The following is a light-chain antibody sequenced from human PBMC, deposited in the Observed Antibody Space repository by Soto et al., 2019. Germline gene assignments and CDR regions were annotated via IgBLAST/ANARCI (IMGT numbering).Light chain of an antibody. V-gene: IGKV3-15*01. J-gene: IGKJ4*01. CDR2: GAS. CDR3: QQYNNWPLT. CDR1: QSVGGD. Sequence: VVITQSPATLSLSPGEGATLSCRASQSVGGDLAWYQQKPGQAPRLLIFGASTRATGVPARFSGSGSATEFTLTISSLQSEDFEVYYCQQYNNWPLTLGGGTKVDIK.